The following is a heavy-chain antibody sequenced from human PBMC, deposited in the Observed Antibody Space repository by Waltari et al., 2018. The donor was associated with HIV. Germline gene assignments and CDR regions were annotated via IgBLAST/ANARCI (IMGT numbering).Heavy chain of an antibody. CDR3: ARVCSGGTCSSGGGLDI. J-gene: IGHJ3*02. Sequence: EVQLVESAGGLVKPGGSLGLSGAASGFIFTSFSLHWVRMAPGKGLEWVSSMSNDSNYIYYADSVRGRFTISRDNAKNSRHLQMNSLRAGDTAVYYCARVCSGGTCSSGGGLDIWGQGTMVTVSS. V-gene: IGHV3-21*02. CDR2: MSNDSNYI. D-gene: IGHD2-15*01. CDR1: GFIFTSFS.